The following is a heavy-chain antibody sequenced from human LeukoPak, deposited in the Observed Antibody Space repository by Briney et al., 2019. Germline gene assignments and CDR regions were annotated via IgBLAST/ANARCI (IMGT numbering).Heavy chain of an antibody. CDR1: GGSISSSTYY. V-gene: IGHV4-39*07. CDR2: IYYSGST. J-gene: IGHJ6*03. D-gene: IGHD5-24*01. CDR3: ARDNAVEGYYYYMDV. Sequence: KPSETLSLTCTVSGGSISSSTYYWGWIRQPPGKGLEWIGSIYYSGSTNYNPSLKSRVTISVDTSKNQFSLKLSSVTAADTAVYYCARDNAVEGYYYYMDVWGKGTTVTVSS.